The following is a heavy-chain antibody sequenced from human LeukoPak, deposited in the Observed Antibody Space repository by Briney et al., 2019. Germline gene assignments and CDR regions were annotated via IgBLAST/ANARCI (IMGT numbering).Heavy chain of an antibody. CDR1: GFTFSSYA. J-gene: IGHJ4*02. V-gene: IGHV3-23*01. D-gene: IGHD2-8*01. Sequence: GGSLRLSCAASGFTFSSYAVSWVRQAPGKGLEWVSSIIGSGGSTYSADSVKGRFTISRDNSKNTLYLQMNSLRAEDTALYYCAKDRSCTNDICHGDFDYWGQGTLVTVSS. CDR2: IIGSGGST. CDR3: AKDRSCTNDICHGDFDY.